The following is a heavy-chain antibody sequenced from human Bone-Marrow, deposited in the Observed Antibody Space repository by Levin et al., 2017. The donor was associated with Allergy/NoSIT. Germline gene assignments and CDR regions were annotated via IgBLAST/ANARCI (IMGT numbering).Heavy chain of an antibody. V-gene: IGHV3-53*01. CDR2: SYSGGDT. CDR3: ARGPEATYDGMDV. Sequence: GGSLRLSCAGFGFSVANSFMSWVRQAPGKGLEWVSLSYSGGDTEYADSVQGRFTISRDNSRNTVHLEMNSLRAEDTALYYWARGPEATYDGMDVWGQGTTVTVS. CDR1: GFSVANSF. J-gene: IGHJ6*02.